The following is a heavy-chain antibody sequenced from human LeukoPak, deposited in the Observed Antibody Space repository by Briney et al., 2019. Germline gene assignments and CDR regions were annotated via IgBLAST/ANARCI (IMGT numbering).Heavy chain of an antibody. D-gene: IGHD3-22*01. Sequence: PSETLSLTCTVSGGSISSYYWSWIRQPPGKGLEWIGYIYYSGSTNYNPSLKSRVTTSVDTSKNQFSLKLSSVTAADTAVYYCAREGSSGYDYWGQGTLVTVSS. J-gene: IGHJ4*02. CDR3: AREGSSGYDY. CDR2: IYYSGST. CDR1: GGSISSYY. V-gene: IGHV4-59*01.